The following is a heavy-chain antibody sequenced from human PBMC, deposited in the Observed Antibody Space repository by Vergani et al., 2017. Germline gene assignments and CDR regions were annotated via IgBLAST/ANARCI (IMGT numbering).Heavy chain of an antibody. CDR2: IKSKTDGGTT. J-gene: IGHJ4*02. CDR3: TTDVDTAMVIDY. Sequence: EVQLLESGGGLVQPGGSLRLSCAASGFTFSSYAMSWVRQAPGKGLEWVGRIKSKTDGGTTDYAATVKGRFTISRDESKNTLYLQMNSLKTEDTAVYYCTTDVDTAMVIDYWGQGTLVTVSS. CDR1: GFTFSSYA. D-gene: IGHD5-18*01. V-gene: IGHV3-15*01.